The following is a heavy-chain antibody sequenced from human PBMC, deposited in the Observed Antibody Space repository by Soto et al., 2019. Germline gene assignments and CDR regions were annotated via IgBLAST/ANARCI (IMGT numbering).Heavy chain of an antibody. CDR2: IIPILGIA. D-gene: IGHD6-19*01. J-gene: IGHJ4*02. CDR1: GGTFSSYT. V-gene: IGHV1-69*04. Sequence: ASVKVSCKASGGTFSSYTISWVRQAPGQGLEWMGRIIPILGIANYAQKFQDRVTITADKSTSTAYMELSSLRSEDTAVYYCARDPSAYSSGWLDYWGQGTLVTVSS. CDR3: ARDPSAYSSGWLDY.